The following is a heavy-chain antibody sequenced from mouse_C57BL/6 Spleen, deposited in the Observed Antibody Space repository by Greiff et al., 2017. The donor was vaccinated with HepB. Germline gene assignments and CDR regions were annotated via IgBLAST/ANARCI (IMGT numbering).Heavy chain of an antibody. CDR2: INYDGSST. V-gene: IGHV5-16*01. CDR1: GFTFSDYY. D-gene: IGHD1-1*01. CDR3: ARDRHYYGSPFFDY. J-gene: IGHJ2*01. Sequence: EVMLVESEGGLVQPGSSMKLSCTASGFTFSDYYMAWVRQVPEKGLEWVANINYDGSSTYYLDSLKSRFIISRDNAKNILYLQMSSLKSEDTATYYCARDRHYYGSPFFDYWGQGTTLTVSS.